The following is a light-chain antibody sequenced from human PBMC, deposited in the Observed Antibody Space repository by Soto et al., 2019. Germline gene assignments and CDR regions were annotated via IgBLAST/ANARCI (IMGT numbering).Light chain of an antibody. CDR2: ENN. CDR3: GTWDSSLSCWV. V-gene: IGLV1-51*02. Sequence: QSVLTQPPSVSAAPGQTVTISCSGSSSNIGNNYVSWYQQLPGTAPKLLIYENNKRPSGIPDRFSGSKSGTSATLGITGLQTGDEAHYYCGTWDSSLSCWVFGGGTKLTVL. CDR1: SSNIGNNY. J-gene: IGLJ3*02.